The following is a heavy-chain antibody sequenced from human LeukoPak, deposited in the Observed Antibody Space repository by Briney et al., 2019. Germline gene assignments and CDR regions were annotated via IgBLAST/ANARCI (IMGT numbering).Heavy chain of an antibody. CDR1: GYTFTGYY. J-gene: IGHJ3*02. CDR3: ARDDSSGWYSTEI. Sequence: GASVKVSCKASGYTFTGYYMHWVRQAPGQGLEWMGWINPNSGGTNYAQKFQGRVTMTRDTSISTAYMELSRLRSDDTAVYYCARDDSSGWYSTEIWGQGTMVTVSS. CDR2: INPNSGGT. V-gene: IGHV1-2*02. D-gene: IGHD6-19*01.